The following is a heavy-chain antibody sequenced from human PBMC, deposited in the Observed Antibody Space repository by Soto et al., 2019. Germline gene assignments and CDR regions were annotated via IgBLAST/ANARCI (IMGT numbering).Heavy chain of an antibody. CDR2: IYYSGST. V-gene: IGHV4-39*01. J-gene: IGHJ4*02. CDR1: GGSISSSSYY. CDR3: ARHPGWNYLFDY. Sequence: SETLSLTCTVSGGSISSSSYYWGWIRQPPGKGLEWIGSIYYSGSTYYNPSLKSRVTISVDTSKNQFSLKLSSVTAADTAVYYCARHPGWNYLFDYWGQGTLVTVSS. D-gene: IGHD1-7*01.